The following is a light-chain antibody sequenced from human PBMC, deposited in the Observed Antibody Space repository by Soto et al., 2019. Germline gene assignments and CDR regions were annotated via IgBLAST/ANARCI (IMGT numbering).Light chain of an antibody. Sequence: QPVLTQSSSASASLGSSVKLTCTLSSGHSSYIIAWHQQQPGKAPRYLMKLEGSGSYNKGSGVPDRFSGSSSGADRYLTISTPHLEDEANNYCETGTVTLNWVFGGGTKLTVL. CDR3: ETGTVTLNWV. J-gene: IGLJ3*02. V-gene: IGLV4-60*02. CDR1: SGHSSYI. CDR2: LEGSGSY.